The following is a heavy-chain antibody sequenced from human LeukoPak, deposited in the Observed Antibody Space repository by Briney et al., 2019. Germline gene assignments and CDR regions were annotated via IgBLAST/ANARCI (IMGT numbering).Heavy chain of an antibody. CDR2: IIPIFGTA. D-gene: IGHD6-6*01. CDR1: GGTFSSYA. J-gene: IGHJ6*02. CDR3: ARLPLRSIAVGYYGMDV. Sequence: ASVKVSCKASGGTFSSYAISWVRQAPGQGLEWMGGIIPIFGTANYAQKFQGRVTITADESTSTAYMELSSLRSEDTAVYYCARLPLRSIAVGYYGMDVWGQGTTVTVSS. V-gene: IGHV1-69*13.